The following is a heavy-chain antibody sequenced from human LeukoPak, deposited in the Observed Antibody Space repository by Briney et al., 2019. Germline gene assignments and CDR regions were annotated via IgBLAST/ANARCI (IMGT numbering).Heavy chain of an antibody. J-gene: IGHJ4*02. V-gene: IGHV3-23*01. D-gene: IGHD4-11*01. CDR2: ISGGGGST. CDR1: GFTFSSYA. Sequence: GGSLRLSCAASGFTFSSYAMTWIRQATGKGLEWVSAISGGGGSTFYAGSVKGRFTISRDNSKNTMYLEMDTLKAEDTATYYCAREDAYSSTNPDYWGQGTLVTVSS. CDR3: AREDAYSSTNPDY.